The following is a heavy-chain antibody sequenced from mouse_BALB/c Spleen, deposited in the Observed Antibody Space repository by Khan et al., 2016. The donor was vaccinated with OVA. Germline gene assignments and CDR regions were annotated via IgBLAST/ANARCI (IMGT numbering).Heavy chain of an antibody. J-gene: IGHJ4*01. Sequence: EVQLQESGAEFVKPGASVRLSCTASGFNIKNTYIHWVKQRLEQGLEWIGRIAPANGNTKYDPKFQGQVTTTADTSSNTAYLPLNRLTSEDTAVYYCTYSLHHYAMDYVGQGTSVTVSS. D-gene: IGHD1-2*01. CDR2: IAPANGNT. CDR1: GFNIKNTY. CDR3: TYSLHHYAMDY. V-gene: IGHV14-3*02.